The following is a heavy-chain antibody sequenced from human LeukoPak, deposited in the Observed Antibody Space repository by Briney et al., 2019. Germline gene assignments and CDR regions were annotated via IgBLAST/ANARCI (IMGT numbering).Heavy chain of an antibody. V-gene: IGHV4-61*02. CDR2: IYTSGST. CDR3: ARDYRQRDGYIPFDY. D-gene: IGHD5-24*01. J-gene: IGHJ4*02. Sequence: SQTQSLTCTVSGGSISSGSYYWIWTRQPAGKGLEWIGRIYTSGSTNYNPSLKSRVTISVDTSKNQFSLKLSSVTAADTAVYYCARDYRQRDGYIPFDYWGQGTLATVSS. CDR1: GGSISSGSYY.